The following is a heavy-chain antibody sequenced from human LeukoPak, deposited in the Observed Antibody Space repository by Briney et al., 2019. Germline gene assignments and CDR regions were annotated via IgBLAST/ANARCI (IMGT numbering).Heavy chain of an antibody. CDR1: GGSLNSNSYY. CDR2: INYSGNT. CDR3: AGSYSSTWYSTFDL. J-gene: IGHJ3*01. V-gene: IGHV4-39*01. Sequence: TSETQSLTCTVSGGSLNSNSYYWGWIRQPPGKGLEWIGSINYSGNTYYSPSLKSRVTISVDTSKNQFSPKLSSVTAAETAIYYCAGSYSSTWYSTFDLWGQGTVVTVSS. D-gene: IGHD6-13*01.